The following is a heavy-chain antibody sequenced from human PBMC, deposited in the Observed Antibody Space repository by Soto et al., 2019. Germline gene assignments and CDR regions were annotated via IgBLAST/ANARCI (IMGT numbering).Heavy chain of an antibody. V-gene: IGHV3-23*01. J-gene: IGHJ3*02. CDR1: GFTFSRYA. CDR2: ISGSGGTT. Sequence: EVQLLESGGGLVQPRGSLRLSCAASGFTFSRYAMSWVRQAPGKGLEWVSAISGSGGTTYYADSVKGRFTFSRDNSKNTLYLQMNSLRAEDTAVYYCAKTANGWFSAFEIWGQGTMVTVSS. D-gene: IGHD6-19*01. CDR3: AKTANGWFSAFEI.